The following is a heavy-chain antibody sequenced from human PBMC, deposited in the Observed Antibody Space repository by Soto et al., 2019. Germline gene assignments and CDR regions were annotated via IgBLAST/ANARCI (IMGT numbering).Heavy chain of an antibody. CDR1: GYTFTSYG. V-gene: IGHV1-18*01. CDR2: ISAYNGNT. Sequence: ASVKVSCKASGYTFTSYGISWVRQAPGQGLEWMGWISAYNGNTNYAQKLQGRVTMTTDTSTSTAYMELRSLRSDDTAVYYCACGTTVVQGKHTYFGLDDWGQGTMVTVSS. D-gene: IGHD1-1*01. J-gene: IGHJ6*02. CDR3: ACGTTVVQGKHTYFGLDD.